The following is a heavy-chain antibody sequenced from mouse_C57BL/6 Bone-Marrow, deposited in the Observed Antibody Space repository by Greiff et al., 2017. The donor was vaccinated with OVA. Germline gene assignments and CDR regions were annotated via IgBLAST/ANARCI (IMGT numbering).Heavy chain of an antibody. Sequence: VQLQESGAGLVKPGGSLKLSCAASGFTFSSYAMSWVRQTPGQRLEWIATISAGGSYTYYPDNVKGRVTISRDNATNNLYLQLSHLKSEDTAMYYCARDRYGNWGFAYWGQGTMVTVSA. V-gene: IGHV5-4*01. CDR3: ARDRYGNWGFAY. CDR2: ISAGGSYT. J-gene: IGHJ3*01. CDR1: GFTFSSYA. D-gene: IGHD2-10*02.